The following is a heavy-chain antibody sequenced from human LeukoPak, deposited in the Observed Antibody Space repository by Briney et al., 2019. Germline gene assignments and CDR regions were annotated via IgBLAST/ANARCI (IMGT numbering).Heavy chain of an antibody. CDR1: GFTFSSYW. J-gene: IGHJ4*02. CDR3: AIEPVVVVAVHFDY. Sequence: PGGSLRLSCAASGFTFSSYWMHWVRQAPGKGLVWVSRINTDGSSTSYADSVKGRFTISRDNSKNTLYLQMNSLRAEDTAVYYCAIEPVVVVAVHFDYWGQGTLVTVSS. V-gene: IGHV3-74*01. D-gene: IGHD2-15*01. CDR2: INTDGSST.